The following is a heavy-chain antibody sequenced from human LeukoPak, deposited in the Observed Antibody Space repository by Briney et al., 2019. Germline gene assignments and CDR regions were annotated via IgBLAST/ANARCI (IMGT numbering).Heavy chain of an antibody. CDR2: IIPIFGTA. V-gene: IGHV1-69*01. D-gene: IGHD4-17*01. Sequence: SVKVSCKASGGTFSSYAISWVRQAPGQGLEWMGGIIPIFGTANYAQKFQGRVTITADESTSTAYMELSSLRSDDTAVYYCAREGHDGLRENYWGQGTLVTVSS. J-gene: IGHJ4*02. CDR3: AREGHDGLRENY. CDR1: GGTFSSYA.